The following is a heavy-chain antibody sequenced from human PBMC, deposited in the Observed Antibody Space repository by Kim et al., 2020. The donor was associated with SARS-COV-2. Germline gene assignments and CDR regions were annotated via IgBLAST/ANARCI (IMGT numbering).Heavy chain of an antibody. CDR3: ARDFIEVVVAARNYYFDY. J-gene: IGHJ4*02. Sequence: GGSLRLSCAASGFTFSSYWMSWVRQAPGKGLEWVATIKQDGSEKYYVDSVKGRFTISRDNAKNSLYLQMNSLRAEDTAVYYCARDFIEVVVAARNYYFDYWGQGTLVTVSS. CDR1: GFTFSSYW. V-gene: IGHV3-7*03. D-gene: IGHD2-15*01. CDR2: IKQDGSEK.